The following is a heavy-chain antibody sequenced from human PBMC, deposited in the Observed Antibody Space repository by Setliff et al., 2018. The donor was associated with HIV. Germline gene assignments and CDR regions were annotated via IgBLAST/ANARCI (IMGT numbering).Heavy chain of an antibody. CDR1: GYTFINYG. Sequence: GASVKVSCKASGYTFINYGTNWLRQAPGQGLEWVGWINPYNGNTKYGQKFQDTVTMTRDTTTSTAYLELRRLRSDDTAVYFCARGGPARVALLYWFDPWGQGTLVTVSS. CDR2: INPYNGNT. D-gene: IGHD2-21*01. J-gene: IGHJ5*02. V-gene: IGHV1-18*01. CDR3: ARGGPARVALLYWFDP.